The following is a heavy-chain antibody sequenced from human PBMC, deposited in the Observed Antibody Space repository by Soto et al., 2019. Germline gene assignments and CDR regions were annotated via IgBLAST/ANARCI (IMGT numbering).Heavy chain of an antibody. CDR2: IYYSGST. CDR1: GGSISSWY. Sequence: QVQLQESGPGLVKPSETLSLTCTVSGGSISSWYWSWIRQPPGKGLEWIGYIYYSGSTNYNPSLKRRVTISVDTSKNQFSLKLSSVTAADTAVYYCASVYGRGAFDIWGQGTMVTVSS. CDR3: ASVYGRGAFDI. D-gene: IGHD1-20*01. J-gene: IGHJ3*02. V-gene: IGHV4-59*01.